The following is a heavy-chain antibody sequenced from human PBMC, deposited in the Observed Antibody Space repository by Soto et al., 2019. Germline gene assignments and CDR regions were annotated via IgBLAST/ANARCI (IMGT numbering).Heavy chain of an antibody. CDR1: GYTFTSYY. Sequence: ASVKVSCKASGYTFTSYYMHWVRQAPGQGLEWMGIINPSGGSTTYAQKLQGRVTMTRDTSTSTVYMKLSSLRSEDTAVYYCARDAVVPALIPNNYYYYGMDVWGQGTTVTVSS. V-gene: IGHV1-46*01. D-gene: IGHD2-2*01. CDR2: INPSGGST. CDR3: ARDAVVPALIPNNYYYYGMDV. J-gene: IGHJ6*02.